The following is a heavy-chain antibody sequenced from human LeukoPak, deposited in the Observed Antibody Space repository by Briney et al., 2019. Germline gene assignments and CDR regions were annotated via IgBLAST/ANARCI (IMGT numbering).Heavy chain of an antibody. J-gene: IGHJ4*02. CDR1: GFTFSSYA. V-gene: IGHV3-30*04. CDR3: ARVGKDSGYDWLYYFDY. CDR2: LSYDGSNK. D-gene: IGHD5-12*01. Sequence: GRSLRLSCAASGFTFSSYAMHWVRQAPGKGLEWVAVLSYDGSNKYYADSVKGRFTISRDNSKNTLYLQMNSLRAEDTAVYYCARVGKDSGYDWLYYFDYWGQGTLVTVSS.